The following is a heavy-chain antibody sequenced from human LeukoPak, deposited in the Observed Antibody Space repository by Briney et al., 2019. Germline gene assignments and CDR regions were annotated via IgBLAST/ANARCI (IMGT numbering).Heavy chain of an antibody. CDR3: SRYDRYFYGSGVPHDAFDV. CDR2: IYTGGGT. CDR1: GVSLSGSY. Sequence: PGGSLRLSCPAPGVSLSGSYMSSFRQTPGKGLEWLSVIYTGGGTDYADSVKGRFTISRDDSRNALYLEMNSLRVDDTPVYYRSRYDRYFYGSGVPHDAFDVWGQGTMVTVSS. D-gene: IGHD6-19*01. V-gene: IGHV3-53*01. J-gene: IGHJ3*01.